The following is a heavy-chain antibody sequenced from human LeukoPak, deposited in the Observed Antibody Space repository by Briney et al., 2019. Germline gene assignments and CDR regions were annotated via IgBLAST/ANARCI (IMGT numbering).Heavy chain of an antibody. J-gene: IGHJ4*02. D-gene: IGHD3-22*01. CDR1: GYTFTGYY. Sequence: ASVEVSCKASGYTFTGYYMHWVRQAPGQGLEWMGWINLNSGGTNYAQKFQGRVTMTRDTSISTAYMELSRLRSDDTAVYYCARYFSYYDSSGYYSFDYWGQGTLVTVSS. V-gene: IGHV1-2*02. CDR2: INLNSGGT. CDR3: ARYFSYYDSSGYYSFDY.